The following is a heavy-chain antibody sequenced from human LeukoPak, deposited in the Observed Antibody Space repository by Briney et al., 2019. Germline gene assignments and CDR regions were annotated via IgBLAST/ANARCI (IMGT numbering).Heavy chain of an antibody. D-gene: IGHD5-18*01. CDR2: IYYSGST. CDR3: ATTFYPWIQLWF. Sequence: SETLSLTCTVSGGSISSSSYYWGWIRQPPGKGLEWIGSIYYSGSTYYNPSLKSRVTISVDTSKNQFSLKLSSVTAADTAVYYCATTFYPWIQLWFWGQGTLVTACS. V-gene: IGHV4-39*07. CDR1: GGSISSSSYY. J-gene: IGHJ4*02.